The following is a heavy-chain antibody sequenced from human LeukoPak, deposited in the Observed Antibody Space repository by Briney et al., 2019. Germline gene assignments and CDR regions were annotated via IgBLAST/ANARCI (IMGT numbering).Heavy chain of an antibody. CDR1: GFTFSNAW. D-gene: IGHD3-10*01. V-gene: IGHV3-15*01. Sequence: PGGSLRLSCAASGFTFSNAWMSWVRQAPGKGLEWVGRIKSKTDGGTTDYAAPVKGRFTISRDDSKNTLYLQMNSLKTEDTAVYYCTTAFYGSGSDATRLLYYYYMDVWGKGTTVTVSS. CDR2: IKSKTDGGTT. CDR3: TTAFYGSGSDATRLLYYYYMDV. J-gene: IGHJ6*03.